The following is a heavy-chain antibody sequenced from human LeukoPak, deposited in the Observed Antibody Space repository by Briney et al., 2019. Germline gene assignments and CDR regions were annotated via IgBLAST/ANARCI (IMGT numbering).Heavy chain of an antibody. V-gene: IGHV3-15*01. Sequence: GGSLRLYCAASGFNFTNAWVSWVRRAPGKGLEWLGRIKSKADGGTTLHATSVEDRFAISRDDSINTLYLQMNSLKIEDTAVYYCTDPPTSLWGQGILVTVSS. CDR1: GFNFTNAW. D-gene: IGHD1-1*01. J-gene: IGHJ4*02. CDR3: TDPPTSL. CDR2: IKSKADGGTT.